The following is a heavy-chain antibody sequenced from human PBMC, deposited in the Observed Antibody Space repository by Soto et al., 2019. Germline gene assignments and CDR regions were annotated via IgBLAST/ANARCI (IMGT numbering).Heavy chain of an antibody. CDR2: IYYSGST. D-gene: IGHD5-18*01. CDR1: VGSISISSYD. V-gene: IGHV4-39*01. Sequence: SETLSLTCTFSVGSISISSYDWGGIRQPPGKGLEWIGSIYYSGSTYYNPSLKSRVTISVDTSKNQFSLKLSSVTAADTAVYYCARGAIQLWFRGMDVWGQGTTVTVSS. J-gene: IGHJ6*01. CDR3: ARGAIQLWFRGMDV.